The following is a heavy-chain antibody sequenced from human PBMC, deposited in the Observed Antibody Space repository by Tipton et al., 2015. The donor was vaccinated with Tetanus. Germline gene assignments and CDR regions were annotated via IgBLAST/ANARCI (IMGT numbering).Heavy chain of an antibody. CDR3: ARGVTDGYNRRFDY. CDR1: RGPISSYY. V-gene: IGHV4-4*07. D-gene: IGHD5-24*01. CDR2: ISNGND. J-gene: IGHJ4*02. Sequence: GLVKPSETLSLTCTVSRGPISSYYWSWIRQPAGKGLEWIGHISNGNDDYTPSLKSRVTLSVDTSKNEFSLKLRSVTAADTAVYYCARGVTDGYNRRFDYWGQGTLVAVSP.